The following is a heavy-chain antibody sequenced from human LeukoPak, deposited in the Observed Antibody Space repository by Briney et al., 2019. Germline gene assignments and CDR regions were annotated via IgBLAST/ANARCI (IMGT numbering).Heavy chain of an antibody. CDR2: IYHSGST. Sequence: SGTLSLTCAVSGGSISSSNWWSWVRQPPGKGLEWIGEIYHSGSTNYNPSLKSRVTISVDKSKNQFSLKLGSVTAADTAVYYCARGGYNHRGVVVVAATPFDYWGQGTLVTVSS. CDR3: ARGGYNHRGVVVVAATPFDY. D-gene: IGHD2-15*01. CDR1: GGSISSSNW. J-gene: IGHJ4*02. V-gene: IGHV4-4*02.